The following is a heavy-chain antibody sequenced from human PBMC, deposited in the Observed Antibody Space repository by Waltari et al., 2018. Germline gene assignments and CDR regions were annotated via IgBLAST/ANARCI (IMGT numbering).Heavy chain of an antibody. V-gene: IGHV1-2*06. J-gene: IGHJ6*03. CDR3: ARGGYSYGLYYYYMDV. CDR2: INPNSGGT. CDR1: GYTFTGYY. D-gene: IGHD5-18*01. Sequence: QVQLVQCGAEVKKPGASVKVSCKASGYTFTGYYMHWVRQAPGQGLEWMGRINPNSGGTNYAQKFQGRVTMTRDTSISTAYMELSRLRSDDTAVYYCARGGYSYGLYYYYMDVWGKGTTVTVSS.